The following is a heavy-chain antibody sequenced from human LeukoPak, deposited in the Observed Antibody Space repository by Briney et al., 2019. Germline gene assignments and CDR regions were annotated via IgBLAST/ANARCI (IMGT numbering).Heavy chain of an antibody. V-gene: IGHV3-9*01. CDR3: AKGDWYERTNPIDY. CDR2: ISWNSGSI. D-gene: IGHD3/OR15-3a*01. Sequence: GRSLRLSCAASGFTFDDYAMHWVRQAPGKGLEWVSGISWNSGSIGYADSVKGRFTISRDSAKNSLYLQMNSLRAEDTALYYCAKGDWYERTNPIDYWGQGTLVTVSS. CDR1: GFTFDDYA. J-gene: IGHJ4*02.